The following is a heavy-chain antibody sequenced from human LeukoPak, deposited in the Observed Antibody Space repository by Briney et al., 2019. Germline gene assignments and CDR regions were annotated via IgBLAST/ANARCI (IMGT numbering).Heavy chain of an antibody. CDR1: GFTLSNYA. Sequence: PPGGSLRLSCAASGFTLSNYAMSWVRQAPGKGLEWVSSLTGSGDRPYYADSVEGRFTVSRDNSRNTLYRQMNSLTVEDTGLYYCAEDVSENYNVWGSYRTDYWGQGTLVTVSS. D-gene: IGHD3-16*02. CDR2: LTGSGDRP. V-gene: IGHV3-23*01. CDR3: AEDVSENYNVWGSYRTDY. J-gene: IGHJ4*02.